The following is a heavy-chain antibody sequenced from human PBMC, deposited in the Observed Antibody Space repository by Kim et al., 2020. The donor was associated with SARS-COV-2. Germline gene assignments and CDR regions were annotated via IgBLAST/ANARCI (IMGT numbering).Heavy chain of an antibody. V-gene: IGHV4-34*01. J-gene: IGHJ4*02. Sequence: SETLSLTCAVYGGSFSGYYWSWIRQPPGKGLEWIGEINHSGSTNYNPSLKSRVTISVDTSKNQFSLKLSSVTAADTAVYYCARGLTTVTTGSVFDYWGQG. CDR3: ARGLTTVTTGSVFDY. CDR1: GGSFSGYY. D-gene: IGHD4-17*01. CDR2: INHSGST.